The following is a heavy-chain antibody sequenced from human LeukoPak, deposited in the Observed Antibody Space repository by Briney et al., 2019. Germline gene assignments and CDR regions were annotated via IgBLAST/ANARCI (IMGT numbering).Heavy chain of an antibody. D-gene: IGHD2-2*01. J-gene: IGHJ5*02. CDR2: IHPSSGST. Sequence: ASVKVSFKASGYTFTRYYMHWVRQAPGQGLEWMGIIHPSSGSTSYAQKFEGRVTLTRDTSTSTVYMELISLRSEDTAVYYCARDSSTSSLADPWGQGTLWTVSS. V-gene: IGHV1-46*01. CDR3: ARDSSTSSLADP. CDR1: GYTFTRYY.